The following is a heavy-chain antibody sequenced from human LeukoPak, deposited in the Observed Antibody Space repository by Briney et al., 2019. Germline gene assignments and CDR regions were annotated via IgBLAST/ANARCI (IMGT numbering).Heavy chain of an antibody. CDR2: TYYRSKWYN. J-gene: IGHJ4*02. V-gene: IGHV6-1*01. D-gene: IGHD1-1*01. CDR1: GDSISSNSAA. Sequence: SQTLSLNCAISGDSISSNSAAWNRIRHSPSRGLEWLGRTYYRSKWYNDYAVSVKSRITINPDTSKNQFSLQLNSVTPEDTAVYYCARARTGTPYFDYWGQGTLVTVSS. CDR3: ARARTGTPYFDY.